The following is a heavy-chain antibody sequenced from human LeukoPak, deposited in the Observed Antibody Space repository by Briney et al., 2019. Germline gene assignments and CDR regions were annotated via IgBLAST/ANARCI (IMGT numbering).Heavy chain of an antibody. Sequence: GGSLRLSCAASGFTFSSYAMSWVRQAPGKGLEWVSAISGSGGSTYYADSVKGRFTISRDNSKNTLYLQMNSLRAEDTAVYYCAKVFLPYYYDSSGYYSFDNWGQGTLVTVSS. CDR1: GFTFSSYA. J-gene: IGHJ4*02. CDR2: ISGSGGST. D-gene: IGHD3-22*01. V-gene: IGHV3-23*01. CDR3: AKVFLPYYYDSSGYYSFDN.